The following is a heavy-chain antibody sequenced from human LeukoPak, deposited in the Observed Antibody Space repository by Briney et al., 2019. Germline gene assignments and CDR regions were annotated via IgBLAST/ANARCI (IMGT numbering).Heavy chain of an antibody. CDR1: GGSFSGYY. CDR2: INHSGST. V-gene: IGHV4-34*01. Sequence: SETLSLTCAVYGGSFSGYYWSWIRQPPGKGLEWIGEINHSGSTNYNPSLKSRVTISVDTSKNQFSLKLSSVTAADTAVYYCARPSAGSWYLRSPRSWPNWFDPWGQGTLVTVSS. J-gene: IGHJ5*02. CDR3: ARPSAGSWYLRSPRSWPNWFDP. D-gene: IGHD6-13*01.